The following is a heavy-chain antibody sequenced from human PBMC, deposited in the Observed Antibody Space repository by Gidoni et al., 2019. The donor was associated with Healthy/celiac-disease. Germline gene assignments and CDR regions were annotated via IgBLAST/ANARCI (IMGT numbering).Heavy chain of an antibody. CDR2: INHSGST. CDR3: ARANRRGPSTVTR. Sequence: QVQLQQWGAGLLKPSETLSLTCAVYGGSFSGYYWSWIRQPPGKGLEWIGEINHSGSTNYNPPLKSRVTISVDTSKNQFSLKLSSVTAADTAVYYCARANRRGPSTVTRWGQGTLVTVSS. D-gene: IGHD4-17*01. J-gene: IGHJ4*02. CDR1: GGSFSGYY. V-gene: IGHV4-34*01.